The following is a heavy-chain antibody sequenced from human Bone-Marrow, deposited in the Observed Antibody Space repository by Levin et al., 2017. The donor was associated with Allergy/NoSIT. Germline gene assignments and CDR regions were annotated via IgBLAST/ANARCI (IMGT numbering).Heavy chain of an antibody. CDR3: ASQVDGDSYNAFDY. J-gene: IGHJ4*02. Sequence: GGSLRLSCAASGFTFSSYSMNWVRQAPGKGLEWVSSISSSSSYIYYADSVKGRFTISRDNAKNSLYLQMNSLRAEDTAVYYCASQVDGDSYNAFDYWGQGTLVTVSS. CDR2: ISSSSSYI. D-gene: IGHD4-17*01. V-gene: IGHV3-21*01. CDR1: GFTFSSYS.